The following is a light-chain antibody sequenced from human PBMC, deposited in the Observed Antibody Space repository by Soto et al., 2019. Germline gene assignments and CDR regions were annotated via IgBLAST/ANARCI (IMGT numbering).Light chain of an antibody. CDR3: AAWDDSLSGQWV. V-gene: IGLV1-47*01. CDR2: RSN. J-gene: IGLJ3*02. CDR1: SSNIGINY. Sequence: VLTQPPSASGTPGQRVTMSCSGSSSNIGINYVYWYQQLPGTAPKLLIQRSNQRPSGVPDRFSGSKSGNSASLAISGLRSEDEADYYCAAWDDSLSGQWVFGGGTKLTVL.